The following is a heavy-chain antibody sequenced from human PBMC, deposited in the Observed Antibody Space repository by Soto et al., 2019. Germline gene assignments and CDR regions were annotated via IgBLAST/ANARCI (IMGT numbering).Heavy chain of an antibody. Sequence: QVQLQESGPGLVKPSETLSLTCTVSGGSISSYYWSWIRQPPGKGLEWIGYIYYSGSTNYNPSLKSRVTISVDTSKNQFSLKLSSVTAEDTAVYYCARVSGTGNPPYWGQGTLVTVSS. CDR1: GGSISSYY. V-gene: IGHV4-59*01. J-gene: IGHJ4*02. CDR2: IYYSGST. D-gene: IGHD3-10*01. CDR3: ARVSGTGNPPY.